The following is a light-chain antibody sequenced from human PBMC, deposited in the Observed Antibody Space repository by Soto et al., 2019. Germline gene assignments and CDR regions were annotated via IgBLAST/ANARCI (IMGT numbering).Light chain of an antibody. CDR2: LNTDGSH. CDR3: QTWGTGIGV. CDR1: RGHSSYA. Sequence: QLVLPQSPSASASLGASVKLTCTLCRGHSSYAIAWHQQQPEKGPRYLMKLNTDGSHSKGDGIPDRFSGSTSGAECYLTISSLQSEDEADYYCQTWGTGIGVFGGGTKLTVL. J-gene: IGLJ2*01. V-gene: IGLV4-69*01.